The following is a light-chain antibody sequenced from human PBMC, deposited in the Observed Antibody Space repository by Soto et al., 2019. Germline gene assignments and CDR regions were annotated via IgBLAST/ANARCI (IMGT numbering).Light chain of an antibody. V-gene: IGKV3-20*01. J-gene: IGKJ4*01. CDR2: GAS. CDR3: QQYGSSPPLT. Sequence: EIVLTQSPVTLSLSPGGRATLSCRASRSVSSSFLAWYQQKPGQAPRLLIYGASSRATGIPDRFSGSGSGTDFTLTISRLEPEDFAVYYCQQYGSSPPLTFGGGTKMDIK. CDR1: RSVSSSF.